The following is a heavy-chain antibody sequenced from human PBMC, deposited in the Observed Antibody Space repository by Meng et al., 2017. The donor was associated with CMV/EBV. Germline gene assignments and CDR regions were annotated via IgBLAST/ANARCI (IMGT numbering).Heavy chain of an antibody. J-gene: IGHJ5*02. CDR2: INHSGST. CDR3: ARGLMVRGSRVNWFDP. D-gene: IGHD3-10*01. CDR1: GGSFIGYY. Sequence: VQLQQWSAGLLKPSETLSLNCAVYGGSFIGYYWSWIRQPPGKGLEWIGEINHSGSTNYNPSLKSRVTISVDTSKNQFSLKLSSVTAADTAVYYCARGLMVRGSRVNWFDPWGQGTLVTVSS. V-gene: IGHV4-34*01.